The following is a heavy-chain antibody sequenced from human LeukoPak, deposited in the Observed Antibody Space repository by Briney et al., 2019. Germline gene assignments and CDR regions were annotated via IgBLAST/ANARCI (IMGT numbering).Heavy chain of an antibody. J-gene: IGHJ4*02. CDR1: GFTFSSYE. V-gene: IGHV3-48*03. CDR3: ARGKLSFFDSGGYFDH. CDR2: ISSSGSAI. D-gene: IGHD3-22*01. Sequence: GGSLRLSCAASGFTFSSYEMNWVRQAPGKGLEWVSFISSSGSAIHYADSVRGRFTISRDNAENSLFLQMSRLRAEDTAVYYCARGKLSFFDSGGYFDHWGQGTLVTVSS.